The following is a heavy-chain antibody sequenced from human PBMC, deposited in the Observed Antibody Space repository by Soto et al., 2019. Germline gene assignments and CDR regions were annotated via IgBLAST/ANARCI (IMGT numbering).Heavy chain of an antibody. D-gene: IGHD3-9*01. J-gene: IGHJ6*03. CDR1: GGSISGNY. CDR3: ARTYYDILSPYYPWNYYYYLDV. V-gene: IGHV4-59*01. Sequence: SETLSLTCTVSGGSISGNYWSWIRQPPGKGLEWIGYIYYSGSTNYNPSLKSRVIISVDTSKNQFSLRLSSVTAADTAVYYCARTYYDILSPYYPWNYYYYLDVWGKGTTVT. CDR2: IYYSGST.